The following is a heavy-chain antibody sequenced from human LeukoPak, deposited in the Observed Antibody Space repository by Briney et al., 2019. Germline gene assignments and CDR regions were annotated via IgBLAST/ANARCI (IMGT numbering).Heavy chain of an antibody. Sequence: GESLRLSCAASGFTFITSWMSWLRQAPGKGLEWVAHIKPDGSEKYYVDSVKGRFTISRDNAKNSLYLQMNSLRAEDTAVYYCAELGITMIGGVWGKGTTVTISS. J-gene: IGHJ6*04. CDR1: GFTFITSW. V-gene: IGHV3-7*01. CDR2: IKPDGSEK. CDR3: AELGITMIGGV. D-gene: IGHD3-10*02.